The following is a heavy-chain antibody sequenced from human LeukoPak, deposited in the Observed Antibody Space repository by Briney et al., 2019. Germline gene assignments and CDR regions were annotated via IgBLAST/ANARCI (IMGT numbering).Heavy chain of an antibody. J-gene: IGHJ4*02. V-gene: IGHV3-30*04. CDR2: ISYDGSNK. Sequence: SCKASGYTFTGYYMHWVRQAPGKGLEWVAVISYDGSNKYYADSVKGRFTISRDNSKNTLYLQMNSLRAEDTAVYYCASSSGSYSSIETFDYWGQGTLVTVSS. D-gene: IGHD1-26*01. CDR3: ASSSGSYSSIETFDY. CDR1: GYTFTGYY.